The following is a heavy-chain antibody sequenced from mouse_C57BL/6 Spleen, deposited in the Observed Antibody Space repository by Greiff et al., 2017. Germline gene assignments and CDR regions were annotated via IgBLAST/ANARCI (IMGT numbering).Heavy chain of an antibody. CDR1: GYTFTSYW. CDR3: ARGGGTGSFAY. CDR2: IDPSDSYT. V-gene: IGHV1-69*01. D-gene: IGHD4-1*01. J-gene: IGHJ3*01. Sequence: QVQLQQPGAELVMPGASVKLSCKASGYTFTSYWMHWVKQRPGQGLEWIGEIDPSDSYTNYNQKFKGKSTLTVDKSSSTAYMQLSSRTSEDSAVYYCARGGGTGSFAYWGQGTLVTVSA.